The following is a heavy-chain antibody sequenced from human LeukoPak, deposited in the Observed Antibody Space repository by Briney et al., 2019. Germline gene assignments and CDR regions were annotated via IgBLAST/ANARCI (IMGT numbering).Heavy chain of an antibody. CDR2: IHDGGST. CDR3: ARDSPKRYSGSYFDY. CDR1: GGSISSGGYY. V-gene: IGHV4-30-2*01. J-gene: IGHJ4*02. Sequence: SETLSLTCTPSGGSISSGGYYWSWIRQPPGKGLEWIGFIHDGGSTSYNSSLKSRVAISVDRSKTQFSLTLSSVTAADTAIYYCARDSPKRYSGSYFDYWGQGSLVTVSS. D-gene: IGHD1-26*01.